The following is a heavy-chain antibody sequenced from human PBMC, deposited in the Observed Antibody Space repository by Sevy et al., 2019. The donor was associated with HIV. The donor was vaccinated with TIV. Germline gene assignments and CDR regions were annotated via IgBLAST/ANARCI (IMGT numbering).Heavy chain of an antibody. Sequence: SETLSLTCNVSGGSINGYYWSWIRQSAGKGLEWIGRSYTTGTTRYSPSLNTRVTISVDTSKNQIFLKLTSVTAADTAIYYCVREKWRYASVSEPGGHWFDPWGQGALVTVSS. CDR2: SYTTGTT. CDR3: VREKWRYASVSEPGGHWFDP. D-gene: IGHD2-2*01. J-gene: IGHJ5*02. CDR1: GGSINGYY. V-gene: IGHV4-4*07.